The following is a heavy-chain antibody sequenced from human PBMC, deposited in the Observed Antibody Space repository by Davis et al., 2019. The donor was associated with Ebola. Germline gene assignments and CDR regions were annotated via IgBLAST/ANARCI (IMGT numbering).Heavy chain of an antibody. CDR3: ASRRDDDWFEY. Sequence: SETLSLTCTVSGGSINNFYWNWLRQPPGKGLEWIGNIFYSGSTNYNPSLERRVTILGDTSKKQFSLKLESVTAADTAVYYCASRRDDDWFEYWGQGTLVTVSS. CDR1: GGSINNFY. V-gene: IGHV4-59*01. J-gene: IGHJ4*02. D-gene: IGHD2-21*01. CDR2: IFYSGST.